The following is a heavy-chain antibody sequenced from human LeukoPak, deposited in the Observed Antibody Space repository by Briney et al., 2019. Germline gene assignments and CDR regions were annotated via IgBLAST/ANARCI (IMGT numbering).Heavy chain of an antibody. J-gene: IGHJ4*02. V-gene: IGHV1-2*02. Sequence: ASVKVSCKTSGYTFTGYYMHWARQAPGQGLEWMGWINPNSGGTNYAQKFQGRVTMTRDTSISTAYMELSRLRSDDTAVYYCARASIVAVPAAIGYWGQGTLVTVSS. D-gene: IGHD2-2*02. CDR2: INPNSGGT. CDR1: GYTFTGYY. CDR3: ARASIVAVPAAIGY.